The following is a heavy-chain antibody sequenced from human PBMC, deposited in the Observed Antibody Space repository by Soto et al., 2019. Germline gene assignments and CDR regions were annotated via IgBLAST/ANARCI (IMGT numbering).Heavy chain of an antibody. J-gene: IGHJ4*02. Sequence: GASVKVSCKASGYTFTSYYMHWVRQAPGQGLEWMGIINPSGGSTSYAQKFQGRVTMTRDTSTSTVYMELSSLRSEDTALYYCAANYDSSGYLEVYFDYWGQGTLVTVSS. CDR1: GYTFTSYY. CDR2: INPSGGST. V-gene: IGHV1-46*01. CDR3: AANYDSSGYLEVYFDY. D-gene: IGHD3-22*01.